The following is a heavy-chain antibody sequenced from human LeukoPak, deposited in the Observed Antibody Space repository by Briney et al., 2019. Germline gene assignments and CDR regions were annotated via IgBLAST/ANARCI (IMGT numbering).Heavy chain of an antibody. CDR1: GGSISSGGYY. CDR3: ASYYYDSSGYLRSGAFDI. J-gene: IGHJ3*02. V-gene: IGHV4-31*03. Sequence: SQTLSLTCTVSGGSISSGGYYWSWIRQHPGKGLEGIGYIYYSWSTYYNPSLKSRVTISEETSKNQFSLKLSSVTAADTAVYYCASYYYDSSGYLRSGAFDIWGQGTMVTVSS. D-gene: IGHD3-22*01. CDR2: IYYSWST.